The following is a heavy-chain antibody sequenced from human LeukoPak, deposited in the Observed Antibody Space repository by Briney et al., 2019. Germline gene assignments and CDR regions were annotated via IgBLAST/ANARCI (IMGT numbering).Heavy chain of an antibody. D-gene: IGHD1-26*01. CDR2: ISSSTTYI. V-gene: IGHV3-21*01. J-gene: IGHJ3*02. CDR1: GFTFSTYS. CDR3: ARDREYCGSGSYYSNAFDN. Sequence: GGSLRLSCAASGFTFSTYSMNWVRQAPGKGLEWVSYISSSTTYIYYADSVKGRFTISRDNAKNSMYLQMNSLRAEDTSVYYCARDREYCGSGSYYSNAFDNWGQGTMVTASS.